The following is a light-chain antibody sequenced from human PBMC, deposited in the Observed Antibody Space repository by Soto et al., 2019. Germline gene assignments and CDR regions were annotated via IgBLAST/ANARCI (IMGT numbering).Light chain of an antibody. CDR3: QQYDTDSGT. CDR1: QGIGVW. J-gene: IGKJ1*01. V-gene: IGKV1-5*01. CDR2: DAS. Sequence: DIQMTQSPSTLSSSVGDRVTITCRASQGIGVWLAWYQQKPGRAPKLLIYDASILQGGGPSRFSGNGSGTEFTLTISSLQPDDFATYDSQQYDTDSGTFGQGTKVEIK.